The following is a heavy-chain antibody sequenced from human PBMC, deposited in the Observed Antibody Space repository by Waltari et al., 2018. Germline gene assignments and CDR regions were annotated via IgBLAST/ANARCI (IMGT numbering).Heavy chain of an antibody. CDR2: ISSRSSHI. D-gene: IGHD3-16*01. CDR1: GFPFSGHN. CDR3: AALGASLD. V-gene: IGHV3-21*06. J-gene: IGHJ4*02. Sequence: EVQLVESGGGLVKPGGSLRLSCAASGFPFSGHNMNWVRQVPGKGLEWVSSISSRSSHIYYADSVKGRFTISRDNAKSSLYLEMNSLRAEDTAVYHCAALGASLDWGQGTRVIVSS.